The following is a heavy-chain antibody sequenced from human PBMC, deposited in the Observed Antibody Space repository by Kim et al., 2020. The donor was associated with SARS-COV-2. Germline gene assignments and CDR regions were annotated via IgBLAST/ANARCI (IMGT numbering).Heavy chain of an antibody. CDR3: ARDRWDCSSTSCYYHAFD. V-gene: IGHV4-59*13. CDR1: GGSISSYY. CDR2: IYYSGST. J-gene: IGHJ3*02. Sequence: SETLSLTCTVSGGSISSYYWSWIRQPPGKGLEWIGYIYYSGSTNYNPSLKSRVTISVDTSKNQFSLKLSSVTAADTAVYYCARDRWDCSSTSCYYHAFD. D-gene: IGHD2-2*01.